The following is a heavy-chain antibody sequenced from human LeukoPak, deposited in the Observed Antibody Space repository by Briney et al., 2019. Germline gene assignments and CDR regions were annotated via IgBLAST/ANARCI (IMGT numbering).Heavy chain of an antibody. J-gene: IGHJ6*02. Sequence: SETLSLTCAVYGGSFSGYYWSWIRQPPGKGLEWIGEINHSGSTNYNPSLKSRVTISVDTSKNQFSLKLSSVTAADTAVYYCASLSSGLWDXXYXMDVWGQGTTVTVSS. CDR2: INHSGST. D-gene: IGHD6-19*01. V-gene: IGHV4-34*01. CDR1: GGSFSGYY. CDR3: ASLSSGLWDXXYXMDV.